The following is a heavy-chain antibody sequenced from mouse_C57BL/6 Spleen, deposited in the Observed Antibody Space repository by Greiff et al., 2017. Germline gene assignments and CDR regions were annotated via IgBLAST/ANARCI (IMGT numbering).Heavy chain of an antibody. CDR2: IWTGGGT. V-gene: IGHV2-9-1*01. CDR1: GFSLTSYA. D-gene: IGHD1-1*01. J-gene: IGHJ3*01. CDR3: ASKAYYYGSTRGAY. Sequence: VKLMESGPGLVAPSQSLSITCTVSGFSLTSYAISWVRQPPGKGLEWLGVIWTGGGTNYNSALKSRLSISKDNSKSQVFLKMNSLQTDDTARYYCASKAYYYGSTRGAYWGQGTLVTVSA.